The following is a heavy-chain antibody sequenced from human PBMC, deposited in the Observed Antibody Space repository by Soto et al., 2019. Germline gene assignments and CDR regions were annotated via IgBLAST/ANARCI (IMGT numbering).Heavy chain of an antibody. J-gene: IGHJ6*02. CDR2: INYSGNT. CDR1: GASVTSGSYF. Sequence: QVQLQESGPGLVKPSETLSLTCTVSGASVTSGSYFWSWVRQPPGKGLEWIAYINYSGNTNNNPSLKRRVTISLDTSKNQFFLKLSSVTAADTAVYYCATLTNPGRSYYYGMDVWGQGTTVTVSS. D-gene: IGHD2-15*01. CDR3: ATLTNPGRSYYYGMDV. V-gene: IGHV4-61*01.